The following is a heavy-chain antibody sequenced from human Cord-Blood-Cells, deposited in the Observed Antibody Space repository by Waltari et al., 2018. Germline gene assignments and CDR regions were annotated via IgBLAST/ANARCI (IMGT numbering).Heavy chain of an antibody. V-gene: IGHV3-9*01. Sequence: EVQLVESGGGLVQPGRSLRLSCAASGFTFDDYAMHWVRQAPGKGLEWVSGISWNSGSICYADSVKGRFTISRDNAKNSLYLQMNSLRAEDTALYYCAKRLITMIAFDIWGQGTMVTVSS. CDR2: ISWNSGSI. CDR3: AKRLITMIAFDI. D-gene: IGHD3-22*01. CDR1: GFTFDDYA. J-gene: IGHJ3*02.